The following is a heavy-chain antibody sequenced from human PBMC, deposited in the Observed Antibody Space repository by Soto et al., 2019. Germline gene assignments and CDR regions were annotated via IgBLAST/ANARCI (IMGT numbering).Heavy chain of an antibody. CDR1: CHSIISKCCK. Sequence: PSATLSLTCTLRCHSIISKCCKSVLIRHPPVKGLEWIASIKYIGTTFYNPSLKGRVTLSVDTSKNQFALKLSSVTAAETAVYYCARHGITGSYYDAFDIWGEGTMVT. V-gene: IGHV4-39*01. CDR3: ARHGITGSYYDAFDI. CDR2: IKYIGTT. D-gene: IGHD1-26*01. J-gene: IGHJ3*02.